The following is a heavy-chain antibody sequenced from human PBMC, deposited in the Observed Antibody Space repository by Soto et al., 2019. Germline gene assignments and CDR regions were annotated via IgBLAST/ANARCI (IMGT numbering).Heavy chain of an antibody. CDR1: AGAFSSYA. J-gene: IGHJ6*02. D-gene: IGHD1-7*01. Sequence: QVQLVQSGAEVMQPGSSVKVSCKASAGAFSSYAISWVRQAPGQGLEWLGVIIPIFDTSNYAQEFQGRGSITADKSTRTAYMELRSLKSEDTAIYYCARARLELRTYYYYYGLDVWGQGTTVTVAS. CDR2: IIPIFDTS. V-gene: IGHV1-69*06. CDR3: ARARLELRTYYYYYGLDV.